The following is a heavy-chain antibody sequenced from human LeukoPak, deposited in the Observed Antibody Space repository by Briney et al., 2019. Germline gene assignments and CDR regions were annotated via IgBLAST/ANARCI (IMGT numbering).Heavy chain of an antibody. D-gene: IGHD3-22*01. CDR2: IYYSGST. J-gene: IGHJ4*02. CDR3: ARHSRLLLPLDY. Sequence: SETLSLTCTVSGGSISSYYWSWIRQPPGKGLEWIGYIYYSGSTYYNPSLKSRVTISVDTSKNQFSLKLSSVTAADTAVYYCARHSRLLLPLDYWGQGTLVTVSS. CDR1: GGSISSYY. V-gene: IGHV4-59*08.